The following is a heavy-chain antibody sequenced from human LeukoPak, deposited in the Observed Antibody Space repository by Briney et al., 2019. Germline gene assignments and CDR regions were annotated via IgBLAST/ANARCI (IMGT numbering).Heavy chain of an antibody. Sequence: GGSLRLSCAASGFTFSSYSMNWVRQAPGKGLEWVSSISSSSNYIYYADSVKGRFTISRDNAKNSLYLQMNSLRAEDTAVYYCARPYYDSSGYYRFDYWGQGTLVTVPS. J-gene: IGHJ4*02. CDR2: ISSSSNYI. D-gene: IGHD3-22*01. V-gene: IGHV3-21*01. CDR1: GFTFSSYS. CDR3: ARPYYDSSGYYRFDY.